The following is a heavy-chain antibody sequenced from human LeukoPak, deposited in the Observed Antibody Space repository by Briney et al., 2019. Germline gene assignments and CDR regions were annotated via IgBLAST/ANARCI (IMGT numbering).Heavy chain of an antibody. CDR2: IYPSGDST. D-gene: IGHD6-19*01. Sequence: GGSLRLSCAASGFTFSTYSMTWVRQGPGKGLEWVSSIYPSGDSTFYTDSVKGRFTISRDNSKNTLYLQMSSLRTEDTAIYYCAKDVVPDSGWDLDYWGQGTLVTVSS. CDR1: GFTFSTYS. V-gene: IGHV3-23*01. CDR3: AKDVVPDSGWDLDY. J-gene: IGHJ4*02.